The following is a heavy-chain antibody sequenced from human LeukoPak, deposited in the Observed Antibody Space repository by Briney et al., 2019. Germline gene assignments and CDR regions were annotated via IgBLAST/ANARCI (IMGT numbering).Heavy chain of an antibody. D-gene: IGHD2/OR15-2a*01. CDR3: ARDFEGVHRTTNSYTYYYYMDV. J-gene: IGHJ6*03. CDR1: GFTFSSYA. V-gene: IGHV3-23*03. Sequence: GGSLRLSCAASGFTFSSYAMSWVRQAPGKGLEWVSIIYGGSTYYADSVKGRFTISRDNSRNTVYLQMNSLRAEDTAVYYCARDFEGVHRTTNSYTYYYYMDVWGKGTTVIVSS. CDR2: IYGGST.